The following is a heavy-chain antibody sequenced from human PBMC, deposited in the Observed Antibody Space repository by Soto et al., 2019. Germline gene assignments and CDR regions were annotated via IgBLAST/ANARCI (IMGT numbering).Heavy chain of an antibody. CDR1: GGTFSSYA. V-gene: IGHV1-69*01. CDR3: ARDSNGKLELHD. J-gene: IGHJ4*02. CDR2: IIPIFGTA. Sequence: SVQVSCKASGGTFSSYAIGWVRQAPGQGLEWMGGIIPIFGTANYAQKFQGRVTITADESTSTAYMELSSLRSEDTAVYYCARDSNGKLELHDWGQGTLVTVSS. D-gene: IGHD1-7*01.